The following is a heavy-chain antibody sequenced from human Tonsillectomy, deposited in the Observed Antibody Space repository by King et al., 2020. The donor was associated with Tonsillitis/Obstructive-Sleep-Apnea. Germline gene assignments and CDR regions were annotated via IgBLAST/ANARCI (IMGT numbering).Heavy chain of an antibody. V-gene: IGHV3-74*01. CDR3: ARDHSGTGAAFDI. D-gene: IGHD1-1*01. Sequence: VQLVESGGGLVQPGGSLRLSCAVSEFTFSSYSMHWVRRAPGKGLVWVSHINVDGSSQNYADSVKGRFTISRENAKNTLYLQMNSLRAEDTAVYYCARDHSGTGAAFDIWGQGTMLTVSS. J-gene: IGHJ3*02. CDR2: INVDGSSQ. CDR1: EFTFSSYS.